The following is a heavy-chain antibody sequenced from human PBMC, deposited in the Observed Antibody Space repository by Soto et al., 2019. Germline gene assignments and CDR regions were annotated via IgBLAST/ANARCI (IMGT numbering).Heavy chain of an antibody. D-gene: IGHD3-10*01. J-gene: IGHJ3*02. CDR1: NASISSRKW. CDR3: ASKFGELLADAFDS. CDR2: IYHSGSI. Sequence: PSETLSLTSTVSNASISSRKWWTWVRQTPGKGLEWIGEIYHSGSINHNPSLKSRVTMSVDKSKNQLSLKMTSVTAADTGVYYCASKFGELLADAFDSWGQGTVVT. V-gene: IGHV4-4*02.